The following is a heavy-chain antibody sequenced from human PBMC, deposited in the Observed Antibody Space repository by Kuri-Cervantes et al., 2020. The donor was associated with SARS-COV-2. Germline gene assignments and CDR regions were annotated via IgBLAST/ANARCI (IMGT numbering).Heavy chain of an antibody. CDR1: GGSISSHY. V-gene: IGHV4-59*08. CDR3: ARRSYGRFDY. D-gene: IGHD5-18*01. CDR2: IYYSGST. Sequence: GSLRLSCTVSGGSISSHYRSWIRQPAGKGLEWIGRIYYSGSTNYNPSLKSRVTISVDTSKSQFSLKLSSVTASDTAVYYCARRSYGRFDYWGQGTLVTVSS. J-gene: IGHJ4*02.